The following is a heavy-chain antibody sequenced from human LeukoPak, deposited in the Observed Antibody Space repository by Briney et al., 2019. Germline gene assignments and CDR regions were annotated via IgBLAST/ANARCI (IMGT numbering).Heavy chain of an antibody. CDR1: GFTFSSYS. CDR3: ARADSSGWYFDY. CDR2: ISSSSYI. V-gene: IGHV3-21*01. J-gene: IGHJ4*02. D-gene: IGHD6-19*01. Sequence: GGSLRLSCAASGFTFSSYSMNWVRQAPGKGLEWVSSISSSSYIYYADSVKGRFTISRDNAKNSLYLQMNSLRAEDTAVYYCARADSSGWYFDYWGQGTLVTVSS.